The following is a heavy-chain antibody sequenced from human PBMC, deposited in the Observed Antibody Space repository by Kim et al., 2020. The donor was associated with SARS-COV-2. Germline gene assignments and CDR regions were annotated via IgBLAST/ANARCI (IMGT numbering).Heavy chain of an antibody. CDR2: INPSVGST. CDR1: GYTFTSYY. D-gene: IGHD6-19*01. Sequence: ASVKVSCKASGYTFTSYYMHWVRQAPGQGLEWMGIINPSVGSTSYAQKFQGRVTMTRDTSTSTVYMELSSLRSEDTAVSYCARDVSGWYWGHPYYFDYWGQGTMVTVSS. CDR3: ARDVSGWYWGHPYYFDY. V-gene: IGHV1-46*01. J-gene: IGHJ4*02.